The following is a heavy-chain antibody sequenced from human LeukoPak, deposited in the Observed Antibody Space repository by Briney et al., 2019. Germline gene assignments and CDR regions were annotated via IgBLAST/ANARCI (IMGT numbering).Heavy chain of an antibody. CDR1: GGSISSSSYY. J-gene: IGHJ4*02. CDR3: ARPGEGHLGFDY. V-gene: IGHV4-61*01. Sequence: SETLSLTCTVSGGSISSSSYYWSWIRQPPGKGLDWIGYISYTGNTKYNPSLKSRLTISVDTSKIQFSLKLTSVTAADTAVYYCARPGEGHLGFDYWGPGTLVTVSS. D-gene: IGHD1-26*01. CDR2: ISYTGNT.